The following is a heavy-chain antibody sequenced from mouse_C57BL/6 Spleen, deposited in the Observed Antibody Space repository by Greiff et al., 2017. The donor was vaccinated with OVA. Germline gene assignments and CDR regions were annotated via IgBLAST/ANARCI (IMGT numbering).Heavy chain of an antibody. J-gene: IGHJ2*01. CDR1: GYTFTSYT. CDR2: INPSSGYT. Sequence: QVHVKQSGAELARPGASVKMSCKASGYTFTSYTMHWVKQRPGQGLEWIGYINPSSGYTKYNQKFKDKATLTADKSSSTAYMQLSSLTSEDSAVYYCARSGGNSLDYWGQGTTLTVSS. D-gene: IGHD2-1*01. V-gene: IGHV1-4*01. CDR3: ARSGGNSLDY.